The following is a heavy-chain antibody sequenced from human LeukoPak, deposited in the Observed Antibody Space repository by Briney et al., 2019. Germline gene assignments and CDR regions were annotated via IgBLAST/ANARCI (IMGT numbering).Heavy chain of an antibody. V-gene: IGHV3-30*02. CDR1: GFTFSSYG. D-gene: IGHD3-10*01. Sequence: GGSLRLSCAASGFTFSSYGMHWVRQAPGKGLEWVAFIRYDGSNKYYADSVKGRFTISRDDSKNTLYLQMNSLRAEDTAVYYCAKGISMVRGVIDYWGQGTLVTVSS. CDR3: AKGISMVRGVIDY. J-gene: IGHJ4*02. CDR2: IRYDGSNK.